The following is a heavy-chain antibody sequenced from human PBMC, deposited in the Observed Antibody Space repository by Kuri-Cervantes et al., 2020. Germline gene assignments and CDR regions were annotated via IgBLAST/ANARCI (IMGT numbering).Heavy chain of an antibody. CDR3: ARISYYDSSGYLD. D-gene: IGHD3-22*01. Sequence: SETLSLTCTVSGGSISSYYWSWIRQPPGKGLEWIGYIYYSGSTNYNPSLKSRVTISVGTSKNQFSLKLSSVTAADTAVYYCARISYYDSSGYLDWGQGTLVTVSS. CDR1: GGSISSYY. CDR2: IYYSGST. V-gene: IGHV4-59*01. J-gene: IGHJ4*02.